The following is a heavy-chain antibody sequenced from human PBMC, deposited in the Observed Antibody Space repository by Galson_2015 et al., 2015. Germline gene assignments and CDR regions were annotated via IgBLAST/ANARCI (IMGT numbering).Heavy chain of an antibody. CDR2: ISPSGSTI. CDR3: ARALFLYHYDSSGYYNHLAY. J-gene: IGHJ4*01. CDR1: GFTFGTYE. Sequence: SLRLSCAASGFTFGTYEMNWVRQAPGKGLEWISYISPSGSTIYYADYVKGRFTISRDNAKNSLYLQMNSLRAEDTAFYYCARALFLYHYDSSGYYNHLAYWVHGARVTASS. D-gene: IGHD3-22*01. V-gene: IGHV3-48*03.